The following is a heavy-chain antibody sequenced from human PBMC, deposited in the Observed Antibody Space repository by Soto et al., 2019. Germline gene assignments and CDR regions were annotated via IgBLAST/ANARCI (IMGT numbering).Heavy chain of an antibody. CDR3: ARGGYGCTNGVCYAFDI. Sequence: EVQLVESGGGLVQPGGSLRLSCAASGFTVSSNYMSWDRQAPGKGLEWVSVIYSGGSTYYADSVKGRFTISRHNSKNTLYLQMNSLRAEDTAVYYCARGGYGCTNGVCYAFDIWGQGTMVTVSS. J-gene: IGHJ3*02. V-gene: IGHV3-53*04. D-gene: IGHD2-8*01. CDR1: GFTVSSNY. CDR2: IYSGGST.